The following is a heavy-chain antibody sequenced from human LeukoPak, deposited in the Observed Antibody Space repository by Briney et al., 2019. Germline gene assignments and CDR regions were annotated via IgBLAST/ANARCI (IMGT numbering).Heavy chain of an antibody. CDR2: IYSDNT. CDR1: GFTVSTNS. J-gene: IGHJ4*02. V-gene: IGHV3-53*01. CDR3: AKSSPPPLRY. Sequence: GGSLRLSCTVSGFTVSTNSMSWVRQAPGKGLEWVSFIYSDNTHYSDSVKGRFTISRDNSKNTLYLQMNSLRAEDTAVYYCAKSSPPPLRYWGQGTLVTVTS.